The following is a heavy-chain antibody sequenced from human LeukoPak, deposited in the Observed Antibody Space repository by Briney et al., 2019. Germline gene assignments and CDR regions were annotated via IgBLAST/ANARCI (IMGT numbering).Heavy chain of an antibody. V-gene: IGHV4-34*01. D-gene: IGHD2-15*01. CDR2: INHSGTT. CDR3: ASNGGYCSGASCRYYYFYMDV. J-gene: IGHJ6*03. Sequence: SETLSLTSAVYGGSFSGYYWSWIRQPPGKGLEWIGEINHSGTTNYNPSLESRVTISADTSMRQFSLKLRSVNAADTAVYYCASNGGYCSGASCRYYYFYMDVWGKGTTVTVSS. CDR1: GGSFSGYY.